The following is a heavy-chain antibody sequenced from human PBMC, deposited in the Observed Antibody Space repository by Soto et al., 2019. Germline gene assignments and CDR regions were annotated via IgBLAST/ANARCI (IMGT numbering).Heavy chain of an antibody. Sequence: EVQLVESGGGLVQPGGSLRLSCAASGFTFSSYSMNWVRQAPGKGLEWVSYISSSSSTIYYADSVKGRFTISRDNAKNSLYRQMNSLRDEDTAVDYCASGKDYAEGGYWGQGTLVTVSS. CDR1: GFTFSSYS. CDR3: ASGKDYAEGGY. CDR2: ISSSSSTI. D-gene: IGHD4-17*01. V-gene: IGHV3-48*02. J-gene: IGHJ4*02.